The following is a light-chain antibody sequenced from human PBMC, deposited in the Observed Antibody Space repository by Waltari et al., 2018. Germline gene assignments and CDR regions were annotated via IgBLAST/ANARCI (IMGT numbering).Light chain of an antibody. CDR2: DTS. CDR1: QSVTSIS. Sequence: EIVLTQSPGTLSLSPGERATHSCRAGQSVTSISLTWYQKKVGQAPRLLIYDTSSRATSIPDRFSGSGSGTEFTLTISRLEPEDFAVYYCQQYDGEVVTFGGGTKVEI. V-gene: IGKV3-20*01. J-gene: IGKJ4*01. CDR3: QQYDGEVVT.